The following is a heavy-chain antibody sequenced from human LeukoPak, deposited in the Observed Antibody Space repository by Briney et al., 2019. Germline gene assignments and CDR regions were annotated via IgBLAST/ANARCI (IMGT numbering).Heavy chain of an antibody. J-gene: IGHJ5*02. V-gene: IGHV4-34*01. CDR3: ARHRSWSIAAAGWFDP. D-gene: IGHD6-13*01. CDR2: INHSGIT. CDR1: GGSFSAYY. Sequence: ASETLSLTCAVYGGSFSAYYWSWIRQPPGKGLEWIGDINHSGITNYNPSLKSRVTISVDTSKNQFSLKLSSVTAADTAVYYCARHRSWSIAAAGWFDPWGQGTLVTVSS.